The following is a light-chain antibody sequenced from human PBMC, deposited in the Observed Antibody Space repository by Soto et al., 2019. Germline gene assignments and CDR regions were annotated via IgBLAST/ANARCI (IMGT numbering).Light chain of an antibody. CDR1: QSISNW. V-gene: IGKV1-5*03. Sequence: DIQMTQSPSTLPASVGDIVTITCRASQSISNWLAWYQQKPGKAPKLLIFEASSLQSGVPSRFSGSGYGTDFTLTISSLQPEDFATYYCQQTLSFPPTFGQGTKVDIK. J-gene: IGKJ1*01. CDR3: QQTLSFPPT. CDR2: EAS.